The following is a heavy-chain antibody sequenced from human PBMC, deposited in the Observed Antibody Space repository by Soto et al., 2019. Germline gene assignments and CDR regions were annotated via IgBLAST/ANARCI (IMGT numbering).Heavy chain of an antibody. Sequence: QVQLVQSGAEVKKPGASVKISCEASGYSFTSQYVHWVRQAPGQGLEWMGIINPNGGSTTYAQKSQGRVTRTGEPSRSTFKMGRGSLTSGDTAVFSCARKRGLRPGGGGTEPLDIWGQGTMVTVAS. CDR1: GYSFTSQY. CDR3: ARKRGLRPGGGGTEPLDI. CDR2: INPNGGST. V-gene: IGHV1-46*01. J-gene: IGHJ3*02. D-gene: IGHD5-12*01.